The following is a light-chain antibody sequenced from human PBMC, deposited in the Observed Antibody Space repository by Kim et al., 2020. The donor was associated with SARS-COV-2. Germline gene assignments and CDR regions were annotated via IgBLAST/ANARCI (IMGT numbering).Light chain of an antibody. CDR3: QQYNSSPWT. Sequence: PGERATLSCRASQSVSSSYLAWYQQKPGQAPRLLIYGTSSRATGIPDRFSGSGSGTDFTLTISRLEPEDFAVYYCQQYNSSPWTFGQGTKVDIK. J-gene: IGKJ1*01. CDR2: GTS. CDR1: QSVSSSY. V-gene: IGKV3-20*01.